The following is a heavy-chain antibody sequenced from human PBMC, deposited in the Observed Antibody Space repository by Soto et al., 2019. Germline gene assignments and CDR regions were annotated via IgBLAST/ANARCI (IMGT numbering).Heavy chain of an antibody. V-gene: IGHV4-34*01. CDR3: ARASLIAARPTGVEYYYYYMDV. J-gene: IGHJ6*03. Sequence: QVQLQQWGAGLLKPSETLSLACAVYGGSFSGYYWSWIRQPPGKGLEWIGEINHSGSTNYNPSLKSRVTITVDTSKLQFSLTMSTMTATDTAVYYCARASLIAARPTGVEYYYYYMDVWGKGTTVTVSS. D-gene: IGHD6-6*01. CDR2: INHSGST. CDR1: GGSFSGYY.